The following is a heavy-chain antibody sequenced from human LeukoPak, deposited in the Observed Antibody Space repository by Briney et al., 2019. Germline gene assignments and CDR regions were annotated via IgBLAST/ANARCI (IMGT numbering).Heavy chain of an antibody. D-gene: IGHD3-10*01. CDR3: AREGVLLWFGEFLAPDAFDI. CDR2: IYYCGST. CDR1: GGSISSGGYY. J-gene: IGHJ3*02. Sequence: PSQTLSLTCTVSGGSISSGGYYWSWIRQHPGKGLEWIGYIYYCGSTYYNPSLKSRVTISVDTSKNQFSLKLSSVTAADTAVYYCAREGVLLWFGEFLAPDAFDIWGQGTMVTVSS. V-gene: IGHV4-31*03.